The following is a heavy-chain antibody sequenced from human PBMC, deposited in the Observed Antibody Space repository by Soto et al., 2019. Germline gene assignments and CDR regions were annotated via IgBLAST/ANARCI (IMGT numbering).Heavy chain of an antibody. CDR1: GFIFDDFG. CDR3: AKDRYGSLEGGMDV. D-gene: IGHD1-26*01. V-gene: IGHV3-9*01. CDR2: VTWNSGNI. Sequence: EVQLVESGGGLVQPGRSLRLSCAASGFIFDDFGMHWVRQAPGKGLEWVSGVTWNSGNIDYADSVKGRFTITRDNAKNSIYLQMNGLRGEDTALYYCAKDRYGSLEGGMDVWGQGTTVTVSS. J-gene: IGHJ6*02.